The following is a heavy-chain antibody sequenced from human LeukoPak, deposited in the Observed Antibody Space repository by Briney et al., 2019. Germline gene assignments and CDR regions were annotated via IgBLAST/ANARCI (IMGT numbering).Heavy chain of an antibody. J-gene: IGHJ1*01. D-gene: IGHD2-2*02. CDR1: GGSISSYY. Sequence: SETLSLTCTVPGGSISSYYWSWIRQPAGKGLEWIGRIYTSGSTNYNPSLKSRVTMSVDTSKNQFSLMLGSVTAADTAVYYCARDGCSSTSCYTYEYFQHWGQGTLVTVSS. CDR3: ARDGCSSTSCYTYEYFQH. CDR2: IYTSGST. V-gene: IGHV4-4*07.